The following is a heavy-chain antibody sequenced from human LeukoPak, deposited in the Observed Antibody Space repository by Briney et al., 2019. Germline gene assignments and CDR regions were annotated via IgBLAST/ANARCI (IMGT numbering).Heavy chain of an antibody. Sequence: AETLSLTCAVYGGSFSGYYWSWIRQPPGKGLEWIGEINHSGSTNYNPSLKSRVTISLDTSKNQFSLKLSSVTAAHTAVYYCARGSYCGGDFYPRPFDYWGQGTLVTVSS. D-gene: IGHD2-21*02. CDR1: GGSFSGYY. CDR2: INHSGST. J-gene: IGHJ4*02. V-gene: IGHV4-34*01. CDR3: ARGSYCGGDFYPRPFDY.